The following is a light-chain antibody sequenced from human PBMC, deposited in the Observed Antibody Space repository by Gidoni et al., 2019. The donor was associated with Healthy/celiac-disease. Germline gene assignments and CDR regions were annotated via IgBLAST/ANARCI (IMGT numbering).Light chain of an antibody. J-gene: IGLJ1*01. CDR3: QSADSSGTYV. Sequence: SYELTPPPSVSVSPGQTARITCSGDALPKQYAYWYQQKPGQAPVLVIYKDSERPSGIPERFSGSSSGTTVTLTISGVQAEDEADDYCQSADSSGTYVFGTGTKVTVL. CDR2: KDS. V-gene: IGLV3-25*03. CDR1: ALPKQY.